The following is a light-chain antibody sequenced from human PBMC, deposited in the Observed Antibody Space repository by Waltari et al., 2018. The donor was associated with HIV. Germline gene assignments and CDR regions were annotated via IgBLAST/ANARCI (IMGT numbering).Light chain of an antibody. V-gene: IGKV2-30*01. CDR1: LSLVYSDGNTY. CDR2: KVS. J-gene: IGKJ2*01. Sequence: DVVMTQSPLSLPVTIGQPASISCRASLSLVYSDGNTYLSWFQQRTGPAPRRLIYKVSKRDSGVPDRFGGSGSGTCFTLRISRVEAEDVCVYYCMQGTHWPYTFGQGTKREIK. CDR3: MQGTHWPYT.